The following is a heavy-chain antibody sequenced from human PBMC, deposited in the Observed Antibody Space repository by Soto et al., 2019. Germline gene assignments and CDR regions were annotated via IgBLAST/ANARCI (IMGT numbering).Heavy chain of an antibody. CDR3: ARSAGWYAVHS. V-gene: IGHV4-4*02. Sequence: QVQLQESGPGLVKPSWTLSLTCAVSGDSVSSPYYWRWVRQPPGKGLEWIGEVFHTGTTSYNPSLRSRVTISMDKSINPSSLDLSSVTAADTAVYYCARSAGWYAVHSWGPGTLVIVSS. D-gene: IGHD6-19*01. CDR2: VFHTGTT. J-gene: IGHJ4*02. CDR1: GDSVSSPYY.